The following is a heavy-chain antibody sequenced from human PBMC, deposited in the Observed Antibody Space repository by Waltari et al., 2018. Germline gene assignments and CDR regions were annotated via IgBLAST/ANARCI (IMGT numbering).Heavy chain of an antibody. CDR2: IYSGGST. CDR1: GFTVSSNY. Sequence: EVQLVESGGGLVQPGGSLRRSCAASGFTVSSNYMSWVRQAPGKGRELVSVIYSGGSTYYADSVKGRFTISRDNSKNTLYLQMNSLRAEATAVYYCARDLRWFYYGMAVWGQGTTVTVSS. J-gene: IGHJ6*02. V-gene: IGHV3-66*02. D-gene: IGHD2-15*01. CDR3: ARDLRWFYYGMAV.